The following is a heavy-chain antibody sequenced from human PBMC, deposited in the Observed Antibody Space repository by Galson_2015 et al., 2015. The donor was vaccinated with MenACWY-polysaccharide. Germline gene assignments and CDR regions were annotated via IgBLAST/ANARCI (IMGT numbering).Heavy chain of an antibody. CDR2: IDTVGNA. CDR1: GFTFSTYD. CDR3: LRAVAGTHWFDP. V-gene: IGHV3-13*01. D-gene: IGHD6-19*01. Sequence: SLRLSCAASGFTFSTYDMHWVRRTAGKGLEWVSGIDTVGNAYYPDSVMGRFTMSRENVKNSLYLQMSSLTAADTAVYYCLRAVAGTHWFDPWGQGTLVTVSS. J-gene: IGHJ5*02.